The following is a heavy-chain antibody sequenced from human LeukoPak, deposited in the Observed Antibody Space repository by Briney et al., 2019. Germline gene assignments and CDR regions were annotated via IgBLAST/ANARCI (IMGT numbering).Heavy chain of an antibody. D-gene: IGHD6-13*01. CDR3: ARVIAAAAYFDY. V-gene: IGHV1-3*01. J-gene: IGHJ4*02. CDR2: INAGHGNT. CDR1: GYTFTSYA. Sequence: ASVKVSCKASGYTFTSYAIQWVRQAPGQRLEWMGWINAGHGNTKYSQNFQGRVTITRDTSASTAYMELSRLRSDDTAVYYCARVIAAAAYFDYWGQGTLVTVSS.